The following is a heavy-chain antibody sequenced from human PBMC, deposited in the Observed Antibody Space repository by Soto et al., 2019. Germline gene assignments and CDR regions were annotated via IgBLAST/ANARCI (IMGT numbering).Heavy chain of an antibody. D-gene: IGHD4-17*01. Sequence: EVQLVESGGGLVQRGGSLRLSCAASGLIVDNNYMSWVRQAPGKGLEWISVMYSAGNTYYADSVRGRFTISRDSSTNTLFLERHSLRVEDTAVYYCARDRRADDYGDDAFDNWGQGTLVTVSS. CDR3: ARDRRADDYGDDAFDN. CDR1: GLIVDNNY. J-gene: IGHJ4*02. V-gene: IGHV3-66*01. CDR2: MYSAGNT.